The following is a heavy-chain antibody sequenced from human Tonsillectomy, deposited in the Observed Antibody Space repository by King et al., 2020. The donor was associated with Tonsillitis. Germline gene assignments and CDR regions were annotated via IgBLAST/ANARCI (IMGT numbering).Heavy chain of an antibody. V-gene: IGHV1-18*01. CDR2: ISTYNGNT. CDR3: ARDTRITVFGVGYNWFDP. J-gene: IGHJ5*02. Sequence: VQLVESGAEVKKPGASVTVSCKASGYTFTKFGISWVRQAPGQGLEWMGWISTYNGNTDFAQKFQDRVTMTTDTSTSTAYMELRSLRSDDTAVYYCARDTRITVFGVGYNWFDPWGQGTLVTVSS. D-gene: IGHD3-3*01. CDR1: GYTFTKFG.